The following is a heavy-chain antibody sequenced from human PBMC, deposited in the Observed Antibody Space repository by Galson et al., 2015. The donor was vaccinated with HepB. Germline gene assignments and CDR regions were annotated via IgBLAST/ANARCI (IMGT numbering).Heavy chain of an antibody. CDR1: GFNVRSSY. D-gene: IGHD2/OR15-2a*01. V-gene: IGHV3-53*01. J-gene: IGHJ4*02. CDR3: ATINSNSLHFDY. CDR2: MYSDTRA. Sequence: SLRLSCAASGFNVRSSYMTWVRQAPGKGLDWVSVMYSDTRAYYADSVKGRFTISSDNSKNTLYLQMNSLRAEDTAVYYCATINSNSLHFDYWGQGSLVTVSS.